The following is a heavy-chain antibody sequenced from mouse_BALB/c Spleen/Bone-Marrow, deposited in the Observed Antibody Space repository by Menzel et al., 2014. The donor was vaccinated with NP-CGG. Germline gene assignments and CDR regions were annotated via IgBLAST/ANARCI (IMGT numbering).Heavy chain of an antibody. V-gene: IGHV7-3*02. CDR3: ARDKGRVFFDY. J-gene: IGHJ2*01. Sequence: VQLQQSGGGLVQPGGSLRLSCATSGFTFTDYYMNWVRQPPGKALEWLGFIRNKANGYTTEYSASVQGRFTISRDNSQNILYLQMNALRAEDSATYYCARDKGRVFFDYWGQGTTLTVSS. CDR2: IRNKANGYTT. CDR1: GFTFTDYY.